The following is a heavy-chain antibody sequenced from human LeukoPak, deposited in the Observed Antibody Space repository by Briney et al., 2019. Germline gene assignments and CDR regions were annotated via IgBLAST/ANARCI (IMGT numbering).Heavy chain of an antibody. D-gene: IGHD3-10*01. Sequence: GASVKVSCKASGYSFTAFYIHWVRQAPGQGLEWMGWIHPRSGDTRYAQKFQGRVTMARDTSISTVYMDLSSLGSDATAVYYCARDGEYDTGSYYRGSFDYWGQGILVTVSS. J-gene: IGHJ4*02. V-gene: IGHV1-2*02. CDR2: IHPRSGDT. CDR3: ARDGEYDTGSYYRGSFDY. CDR1: GYSFTAFY.